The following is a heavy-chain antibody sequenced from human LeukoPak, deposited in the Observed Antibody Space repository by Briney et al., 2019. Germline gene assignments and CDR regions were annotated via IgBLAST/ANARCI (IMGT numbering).Heavy chain of an antibody. D-gene: IGHD6-13*01. Sequence: GGSLRLSCAASGFTFSSYWMSWVRQAPGKGLEWVANINQDGSEKYYVDSVKGRFTISRDNSKNTLYLQMNSLRAEDTAVYYCARDSLSSSWSGRAEYFQHWGQGTLVTVSS. V-gene: IGHV3-7*01. J-gene: IGHJ1*01. CDR2: INQDGSEK. CDR1: GFTFSSYW. CDR3: ARDSLSSSWSGRAEYFQH.